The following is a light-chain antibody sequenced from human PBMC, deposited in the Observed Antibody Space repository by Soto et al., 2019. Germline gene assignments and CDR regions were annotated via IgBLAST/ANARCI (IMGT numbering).Light chain of an antibody. CDR1: QNISTW. Sequence: DIQMTQSPSTLSASVGDRITITCRANQNISTWLAWYQQKPGRAPNLLTYTASSLETGVPLRFAGSGSGTEFTLTISSLQPDDFATYYCQQYTGYPLTFGGGTKVEIK. J-gene: IGKJ4*01. CDR2: TAS. V-gene: IGKV1-5*03. CDR3: QQYTGYPLT.